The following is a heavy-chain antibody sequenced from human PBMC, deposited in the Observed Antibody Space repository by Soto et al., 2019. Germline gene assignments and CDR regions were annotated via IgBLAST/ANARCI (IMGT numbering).Heavy chain of an antibody. CDR2: IYDSGST. CDR3: ARDTSTFVGGGPRFYYYILDV. D-gene: IGHD3-16*01. Sequence: SETLSLTCSVSGDSISSYYWSWLRQPPGKGLEWIGYIYDSGSTDYNPSLKSRVTISVDRSKNHFSLKLSSVTAADTAVYYCARDTSTFVGGGPRFYYYILDVWGQGTTVTVSS. V-gene: IGHV4-59*01. CDR1: GDSISSYY. J-gene: IGHJ6*02.